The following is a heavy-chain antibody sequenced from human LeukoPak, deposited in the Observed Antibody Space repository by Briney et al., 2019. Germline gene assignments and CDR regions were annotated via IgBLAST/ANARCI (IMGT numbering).Heavy chain of an antibody. V-gene: IGHV1-46*01. Sequence: ASVKVSCKASGYTFTSNYIHWVRQAPGQGLEWMGMIYPRDGSTSYAQKFQGRVTITADESTSTAYMELSSLRSEDTAVYYCASPPLYYYDSSGYYSWGQGTLVAVSS. CDR3: ASPPLYYYDSSGYYS. CDR2: IYPRDGST. D-gene: IGHD3-22*01. CDR1: GYTFTSNY. J-gene: IGHJ4*02.